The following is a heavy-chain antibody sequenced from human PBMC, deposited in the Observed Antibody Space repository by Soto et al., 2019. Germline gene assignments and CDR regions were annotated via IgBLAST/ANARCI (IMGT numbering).Heavy chain of an antibody. D-gene: IGHD2-2*01. CDR2: ISVSGGST. Sequence: GGSLRLSCAASGFTFSSYAISWVRQAPGKGLEWVSAISVSGGSTYYADSVKGRFTISRDNSKNTLYLQMNSLRAEDTAVYYCAKAPGSYCSSTSCYLRFDYWGQGTLVTVSS. CDR1: GFTFSSYA. CDR3: AKAPGSYCSSTSCYLRFDY. V-gene: IGHV3-23*01. J-gene: IGHJ4*02.